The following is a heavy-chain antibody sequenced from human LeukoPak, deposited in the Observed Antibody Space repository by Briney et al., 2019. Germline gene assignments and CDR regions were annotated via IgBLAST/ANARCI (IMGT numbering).Heavy chain of an antibody. CDR2: ISGSGGST. J-gene: IGHJ4*02. V-gene: IGHV3-23*01. D-gene: IGHD5-24*01. CDR1: GFTFSTYG. Sequence: GGSLRLSCAASGFTFSTYGMSWVRQAPGKGLEWVSAISGSGGSTYYADSVKGRFTISRDNSNNTLYLQMNSLRAEDTAVYYCAKSDGYNLRTYDYWGQGTLVTVSS. CDR3: AKSDGYNLRTYDY.